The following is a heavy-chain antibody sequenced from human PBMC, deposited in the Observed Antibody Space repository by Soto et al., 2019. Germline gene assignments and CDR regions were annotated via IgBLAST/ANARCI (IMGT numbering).Heavy chain of an antibody. Sequence: SETLSLTCTVSGVSISSYYWIWIRQPPGKGLEWIGYIYYSGSTNYNPSLKSRVTISVDTSKNHFSLKLSSVTATDTAVYYCARAYGDYVFDFWGQGTLVTVSS. CDR2: IYYSGST. J-gene: IGHJ4*02. CDR3: ARAYGDYVFDF. D-gene: IGHD4-17*01. CDR1: GVSISSYY. V-gene: IGHV4-59*01.